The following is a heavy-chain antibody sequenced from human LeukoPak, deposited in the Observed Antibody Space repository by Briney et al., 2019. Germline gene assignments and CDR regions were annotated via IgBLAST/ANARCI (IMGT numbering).Heavy chain of an antibody. CDR2: ISGDGGST. Sequence: GGSLRLSCAASGFTFDDYAMHWVRQAPGKGLEWVSLISGDGGSTYYADSVKGRFTISRDNSKTSLFLQMNSLTTDDTALYYCAKGHIAVDDFDYWVQGTLIIVSS. V-gene: IGHV3-43*02. CDR1: GFTFDDYA. J-gene: IGHJ4*02. D-gene: IGHD6-19*01. CDR3: AKGHIAVDDFDY.